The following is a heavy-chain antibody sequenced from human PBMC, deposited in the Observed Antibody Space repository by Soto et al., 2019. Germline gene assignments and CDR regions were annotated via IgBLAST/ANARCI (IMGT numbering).Heavy chain of an antibody. Sequence: SETLSLTCTVSGSSISSSSYYWGWIRQPPGKGLVCFVSIYYSVSTYYNLFLKSLVTISVDMSKNLFSLKLSSVFAADTALYYCARHGGGYSYGSYYYGMDVWGQGTTVTVSS. V-gene: IGHV4-39*01. D-gene: IGHD5-18*01. CDR2: IYYSVST. CDR3: ARHGGGYSYGSYYYGMDV. CDR1: GSSISSSSYY. J-gene: IGHJ6*02.